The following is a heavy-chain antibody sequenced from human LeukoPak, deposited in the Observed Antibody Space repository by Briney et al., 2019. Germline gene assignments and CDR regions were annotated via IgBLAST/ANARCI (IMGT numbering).Heavy chain of an antibody. V-gene: IGHV3-30*02. CDR1: GFTFSSYG. J-gene: IGHJ4*02. CDR2: IRYDGSNK. CDR3: AKDFRGYCSSTSCYFDY. Sequence: PGGSLRLSCAASGFTFSSYGMHWVRQAPGKGLEWVAFIRYDGSNKYYADSVKGRFTISRDNSKNTLYLQMNSPRAEDTAVYYCAKDFRGYCSSTSCYFDYWGQGTLVTVSS. D-gene: IGHD2-2*01.